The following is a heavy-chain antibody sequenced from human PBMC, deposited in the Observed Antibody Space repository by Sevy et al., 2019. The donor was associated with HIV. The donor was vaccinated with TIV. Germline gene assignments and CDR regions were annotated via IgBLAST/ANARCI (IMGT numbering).Heavy chain of an antibody. V-gene: IGHV3-30*14. CDR3: ARDRGEILHSAFDY. Sequence: GGSLRLSCAASGFRFSDYSMHWVRQAPGKGLEWVAVISYDGRNNEYNVDSVKGRFTISRDNSKNTLFLQMNSLRAEDSAIYYCARDRGEILHSAFDYWGQGTLVTVSS. J-gene: IGHJ4*02. CDR2: ISYDGRNNE. CDR1: GFRFSDYS. D-gene: IGHD3-16*01.